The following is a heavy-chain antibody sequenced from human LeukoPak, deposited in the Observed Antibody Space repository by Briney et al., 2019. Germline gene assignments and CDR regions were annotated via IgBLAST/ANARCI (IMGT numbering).Heavy chain of an antibody. V-gene: IGHV1-69*05. CDR2: IIPIFGTA. Sequence: SVKVSCKASGGTFSSYAISWVRQAPGQGLEWMGGIIPIFGTANYAQKFQGRVTITTDESTSTAYMELSSLRSEDTAVYYCASTPRPIVVVPAAMIRSAYDYYYYYMDVWGKGTTVTVSS. D-gene: IGHD2-2*01. CDR1: GGTFSSYA. J-gene: IGHJ6*03. CDR3: ASTPRPIVVVPAAMIRSAYDYYYYYMDV.